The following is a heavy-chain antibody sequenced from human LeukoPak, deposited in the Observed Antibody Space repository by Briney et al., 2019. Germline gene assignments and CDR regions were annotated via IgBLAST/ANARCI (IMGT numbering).Heavy chain of an antibody. CDR2: IRYDGNNK. V-gene: IGHV3-30*02. CDR1: GFTFSRCA. J-gene: IGHJ5*02. CDR3: TKGDDYGANTRLPKYNWFDP. D-gene: IGHD4-23*01. Sequence: GGSLTLSCPASGFTFSRCAMHWVRQAPGKGLEWVAFIRYDGNNKNYEDSVKGRFTVSRDNSKDTLFLQMNSLRPEDTAVYYCTKGDDYGANTRLPKYNWFDPWGEGTLVTVSS.